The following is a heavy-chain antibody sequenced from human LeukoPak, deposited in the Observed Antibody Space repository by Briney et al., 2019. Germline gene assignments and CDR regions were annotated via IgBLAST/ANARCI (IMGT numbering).Heavy chain of an antibody. V-gene: IGHV3-23*01. J-gene: IGHJ6*03. CDR1: GFTFSNYA. D-gene: IGHD6-13*01. CDR3: ARDPSSWYYYYMDV. CDR2: ISGSGGST. Sequence: GGSLRLSCAASGFTFSNYAMSWVRQAPGKGLEWVSGISGSGGSTYYADSVKGRFTISRDNAKNSLYLQMNSLRAEDTAVYYCARDPSSWYYYYMDVWGKGTTVTVSS.